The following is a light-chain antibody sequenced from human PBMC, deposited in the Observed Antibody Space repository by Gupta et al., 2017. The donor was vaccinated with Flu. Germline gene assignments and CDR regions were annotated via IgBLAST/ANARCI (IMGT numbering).Light chain of an antibody. J-gene: IGKJ1*01. CDR2: ATS. Sequence: EIVLTQSPGTLSLSPGEGATLSCRASQRVSSFYLAWYQQKPGQAPRLIIYATSNRATGIPDRFSGSGYGKDFTLTSSRREHEDFAVYYGQQDCTSLAFGQGSKVEIK. CDR3: QQDCTSLA. V-gene: IGKV3-20*01. CDR1: QRVSSFY.